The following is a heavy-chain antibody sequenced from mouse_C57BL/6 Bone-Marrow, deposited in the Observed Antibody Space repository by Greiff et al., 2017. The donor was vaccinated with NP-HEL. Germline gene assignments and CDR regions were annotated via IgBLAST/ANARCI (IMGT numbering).Heavy chain of an antibody. CDR1: GYTFTSYG. J-gene: IGHJ2*01. V-gene: IGHV1-81*01. Sequence: QVQLQQSGAELARPGASVKLSCKASGYTFTSYGISWVKQRTGQGLEWIGEIYPRSGNTYYNEKFKGKATLTADKSSSTAYMALRSLPSEHSAVYFCATVVDYFDYWGQGTTLTVSS. CDR3: ATVVDYFDY. D-gene: IGHD1-1*01. CDR2: IYPRSGNT.